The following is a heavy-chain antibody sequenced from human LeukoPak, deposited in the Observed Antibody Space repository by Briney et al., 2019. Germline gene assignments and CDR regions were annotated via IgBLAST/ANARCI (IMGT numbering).Heavy chain of an antibody. CDR2: INSDGSST. J-gene: IGHJ4*02. D-gene: IGHD6-13*01. CDR3: ARVSSSSWHFDY. V-gene: IGHV3-74*01. CDR1: GFTFSSYW. Sequence: GGSLGLSCAASGFTFSSYWMHWVRQAPGKGLVWVSRINSDGSSTSYADSVKGRFTISRDNAKNTLYLQMNSLRAEDTAVYYCARVSSSSWHFDYWGQGTLVTVSS.